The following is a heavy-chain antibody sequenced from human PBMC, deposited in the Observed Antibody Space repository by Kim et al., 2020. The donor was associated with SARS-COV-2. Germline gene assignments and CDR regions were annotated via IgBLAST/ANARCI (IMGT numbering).Heavy chain of an antibody. Sequence: GGSLRLSCAASGFTFSSYAMNWVRQAPGKGLEWVAVISYDGSNKYYADSVKGRFTISRDNSKNTLYLQMNSLRAEDTAVYYCARDRSSSPYYYYGMDVWGQGTTVTVSS. CDR3: ARDRSSSPYYYYGMDV. V-gene: IGHV3-30*04. CDR2: ISYDGSNK. J-gene: IGHJ6*02. CDR1: GFTFSSYA. D-gene: IGHD6-13*01.